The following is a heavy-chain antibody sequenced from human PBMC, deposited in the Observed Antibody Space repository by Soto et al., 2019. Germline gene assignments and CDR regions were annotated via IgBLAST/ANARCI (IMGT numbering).Heavy chain of an antibody. CDR2: IIPIFGTA. Sequence: ASVKVSCKASGGTFSSYAISWVRQAPGQGLEWMGGIIPIFGTANYAQKFQGRVTITADESTSTAYMELSSLRSEDTAVYYCARETSSGWPYYYYGMDVWGQGTTVTVSS. D-gene: IGHD6-19*01. V-gene: IGHV1-69*13. J-gene: IGHJ6*02. CDR1: GGTFSSYA. CDR3: ARETSSGWPYYYYGMDV.